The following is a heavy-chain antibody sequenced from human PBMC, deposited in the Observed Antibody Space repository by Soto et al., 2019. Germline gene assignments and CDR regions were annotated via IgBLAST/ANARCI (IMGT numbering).Heavy chain of an antibody. CDR1: GFTFSSYA. CDR2: ISGSGGST. J-gene: IGHJ4*02. V-gene: IGHV3-23*01. D-gene: IGHD3-3*01. Sequence: GGSLRLSCAASGFTFSSYAMSWVRQAPGKGLEWVSAISGSGGSTYYADSVKGRFTISRDNSKNTLYLQMNSLRAEDMAVYYCAKGGYYDFWSGCYFDYWGQGTLVTVSS. CDR3: AKGGYYDFWSGCYFDY.